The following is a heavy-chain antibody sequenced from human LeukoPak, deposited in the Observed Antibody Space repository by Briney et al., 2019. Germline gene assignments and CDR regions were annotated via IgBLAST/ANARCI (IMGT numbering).Heavy chain of an antibody. D-gene: IGHD3-3*01. V-gene: IGHV3-9*01. J-gene: IGHJ4*02. CDR1: GFTFDDYA. Sequence: GGSLRLSCAASGFTFDDYAMHWVRQPPGKGLECFSGISWNSGSIGYADYVKGRFSISRDNAKISLYLQMNSLRAEDTALYYCAKERSRYDFWSGYCPSWGQGTLVTVSS. CDR3: AKERSRYDFWSGYCPS. CDR2: ISWNSGSI.